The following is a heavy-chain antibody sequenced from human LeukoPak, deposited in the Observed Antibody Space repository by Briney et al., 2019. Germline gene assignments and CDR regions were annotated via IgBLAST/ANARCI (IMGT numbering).Heavy chain of an antibody. Sequence: SETLSLTCTVSGGSISTGGYYWSWIRQHPGKGLEWVGYISYSGTTYYNPSLKSRVTLSVDTSNNQFSLRLSSVTAADTALYYCARHYDLYYYTDAWGKGTTVTVSS. CDR1: GGSISTGGYY. CDR2: ISYSGTT. V-gene: IGHV4-31*03. D-gene: IGHD3-22*01. J-gene: IGHJ6*03. CDR3: ARHYDLYYYTDA.